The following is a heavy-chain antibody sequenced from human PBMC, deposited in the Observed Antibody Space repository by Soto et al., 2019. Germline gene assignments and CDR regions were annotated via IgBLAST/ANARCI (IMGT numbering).Heavy chain of an antibody. CDR1: GFTFSNHA. CDR2: FTTSGDFT. CDR3: ARLVTE. Sequence: EVQLLDSGGALVQPGGSLRLSCATSGFTFSNHAMSWVRQAPGKGLEWVSTFTTSGDFTYYADSVKGRFTISRDNSKSTLYLQMNSLRVEDTVVYYCARLVTEWGQGTLVTVSS. V-gene: IGHV3-23*01. J-gene: IGHJ4*02. D-gene: IGHD4-4*01.